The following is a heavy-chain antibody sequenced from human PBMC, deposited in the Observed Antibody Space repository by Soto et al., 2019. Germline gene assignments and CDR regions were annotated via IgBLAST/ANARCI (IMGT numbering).Heavy chain of an antibody. V-gene: IGHV3-74*01. CDR3: ARGALPGYCSSTSCHGYYYYYYMDV. Sequence: GGSLRLSCAASGFTFSSYWMHWVRQAPGKGLVWVSRINSDGSSTSYADSVKGRFTISRDNAKNTLYLQMNSLRAEDTAVYYCARGALPGYCSSTSCHGYYYYYYMDVWGKGTTVTVSS. D-gene: IGHD2-2*01. J-gene: IGHJ6*03. CDR1: GFTFSSYW. CDR2: INSDGSST.